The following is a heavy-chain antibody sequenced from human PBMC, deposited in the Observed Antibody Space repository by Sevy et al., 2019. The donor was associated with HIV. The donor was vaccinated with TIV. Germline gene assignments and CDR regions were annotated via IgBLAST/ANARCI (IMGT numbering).Heavy chain of an antibody. Sequence: APVKVSCKASGYTFTGYYMHWVRQAPGQGLEWMGWINPNSGGTNYAQKFQGRVTMTRDTSISTAYMELSRLRSDDTAVYYCARDPPGGGYYYYYGMDVWGQGTTVTVSS. V-gene: IGHV1-2*02. D-gene: IGHD3-10*01. CDR1: GYTFTGYY. CDR3: ARDPPGGGYYYYYGMDV. J-gene: IGHJ6*02. CDR2: INPNSGGT.